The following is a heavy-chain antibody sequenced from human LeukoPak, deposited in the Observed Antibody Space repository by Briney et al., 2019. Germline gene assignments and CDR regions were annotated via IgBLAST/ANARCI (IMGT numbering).Heavy chain of an antibody. Sequence: GGSLRLSCAASGFTFSSFWMSWVRQAPGKGLEWVANINQDGSDKYYVDSVKGRFTISRDNAKNSLYLQMNTLRAEDTAVYYCAREVPPAGIFFDYWGQGALVTVSS. J-gene: IGHJ4*02. D-gene: IGHD2-2*02. CDR2: INQDGSDK. CDR1: GFTFSSFW. V-gene: IGHV3-7*01. CDR3: AREVPPAGIFFDY.